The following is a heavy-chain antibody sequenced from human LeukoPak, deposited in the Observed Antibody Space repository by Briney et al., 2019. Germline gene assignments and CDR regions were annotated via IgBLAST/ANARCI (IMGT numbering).Heavy chain of an antibody. CDR2: IFYSGNT. V-gene: IGHV4-59*01. D-gene: IGHD3-16*01. Sequence: SETLSLTCTVSGGSISNYYWSWIRQPPGKGLEWIGYIFYSGNTNYNPSLKSRVAISVDTSKNQFSLNLSSVTAADTAVYYCARGSSFRGHVDYWGQGTLVTVSS. CDR3: ARGSSFRGHVDY. J-gene: IGHJ4*02. CDR1: GGSISNYY.